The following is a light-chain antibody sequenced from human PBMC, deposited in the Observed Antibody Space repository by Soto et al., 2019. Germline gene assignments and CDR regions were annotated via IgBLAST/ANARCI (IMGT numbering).Light chain of an antibody. V-gene: IGLV2-14*03. Sequence: QSAPTQPASVSGSPGQSITLSCTGTASDIGGYNFVSWYQQSAGKAPKLIIYDVSHRPAGVSDRFSASKSGNTAALTISALRTEDEADYYCSSYTSSATLVFGSGTKLTVL. CDR2: DVS. J-gene: IGLJ1*01. CDR1: ASDIGGYNF. CDR3: SSYTSSATLV.